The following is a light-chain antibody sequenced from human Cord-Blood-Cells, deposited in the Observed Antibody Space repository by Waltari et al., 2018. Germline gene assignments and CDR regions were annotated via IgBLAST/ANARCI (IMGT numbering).Light chain of an antibody. CDR2: GNS. V-gene: IGLV1-40*01. CDR1: SPNIRAGYD. CDR3: QSYDSSLSGSV. J-gene: IGLJ2*01. Sequence: QSVLTQPPSVSAAPGPRVTISSPVHSPNIRAGYDVPWYHQLPVTAPKLLICGNSNRPSGVPDRFSGSKSGTSASLAITGRQAEDEADYYCQSYDSSLSGSVFGGGTKLTVL.